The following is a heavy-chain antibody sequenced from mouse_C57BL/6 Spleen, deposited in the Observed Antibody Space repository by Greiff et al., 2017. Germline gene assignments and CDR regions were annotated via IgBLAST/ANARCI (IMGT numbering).Heavy chain of an antibody. CDR3: ARRGTGYWYFDV. V-gene: IGHV1-4*01. CDR1: GYTFTSYT. CDR2: INPSSGYT. Sequence: QVQLQQSGAELVRPGASVKMSCKASGYTFTSYTMHWVKQRPGQGLEWIGYINPSSGYTKYNQKFKDKATLTADKSSSTAYMQLSSLTSEDSAVYYCARRGTGYWYFDVWGTGTTVTVSS. D-gene: IGHD3-3*01. J-gene: IGHJ1*03.